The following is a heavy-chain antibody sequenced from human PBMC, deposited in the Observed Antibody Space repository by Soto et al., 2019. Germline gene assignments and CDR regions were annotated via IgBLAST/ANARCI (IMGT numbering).Heavy chain of an antibody. CDR2: ISGSGGNT. V-gene: IGHV3-23*01. CDR1: GFTFSNFA. J-gene: IGHJ4*02. Sequence: GGSLRLSCAASGFTFSNFAMSWVRQAPGKGLEWVSAISGSGGNTYYADSVKGRFTISRDNSKNTLYLQMDSLRAGDTAVYYCAKRVTVSTKLFDYWGQGTLVTVSS. CDR3: AKRVTVSTKLFDY. D-gene: IGHD5-12*01.